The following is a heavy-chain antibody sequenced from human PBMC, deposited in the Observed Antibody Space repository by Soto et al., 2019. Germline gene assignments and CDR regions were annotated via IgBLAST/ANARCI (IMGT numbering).Heavy chain of an antibody. D-gene: IGHD2-21*02. V-gene: IGHV1-69*01. J-gene: IGHJ6*02. CDR2: IIPIFGTA. Sequence: QVQLVQSGAEVKKPGSSVKVSCKASGGTFSSYAISWVRQAPGQGLEWMGGIIPIFGTANYAQKYQGRVTITAYESTSTAYMELNSLRSEDTAVYYCARVAKRSGVVVTVGGMDVWGQGTTVTVSS. CDR3: ARVAKRSGVVVTVGGMDV. CDR1: GGTFSSYA.